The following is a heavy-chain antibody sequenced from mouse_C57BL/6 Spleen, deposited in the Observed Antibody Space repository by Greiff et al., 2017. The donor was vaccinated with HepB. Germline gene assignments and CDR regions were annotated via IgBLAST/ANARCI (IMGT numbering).Heavy chain of an antibody. CDR3: ARNYYGSSYGFAY. D-gene: IGHD1-1*01. J-gene: IGHJ3*01. Sequence: EVKLMESGGGLVKPGGSLKLSCAASGFTFSDYGMHWVRQAPEKGLEWVAYISSGSSTIYYADTVKGRFTISGDNAKNTLFLQMTSLRSEDTAMYYCARNYYGSSYGFAYWGQGTLVTVSA. CDR2: ISSGSSTI. V-gene: IGHV5-17*01. CDR1: GFTFSDYG.